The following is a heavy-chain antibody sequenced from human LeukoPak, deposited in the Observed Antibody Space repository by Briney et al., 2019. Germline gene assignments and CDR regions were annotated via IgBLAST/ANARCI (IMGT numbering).Heavy chain of an antibody. J-gene: IGHJ4*02. CDR2: IFASVGT. CDR3: ARAAVVGCYYFEY. Sequence: PGGSLRLSCAASWFTVSSNYMSWVSQAPGKGLEWVSIIFASVGTYYADSVEGRFTISRDNSKNTLYLQMNGLQAEDTAVYYCARAAVVGCYYFEYWGQGTLVTVSS. V-gene: IGHV3-53*01. D-gene: IGHD1-26*01. CDR1: WFTVSSNY.